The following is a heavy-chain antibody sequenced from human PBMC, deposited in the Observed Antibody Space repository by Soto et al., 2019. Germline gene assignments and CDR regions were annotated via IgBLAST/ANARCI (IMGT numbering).Heavy chain of an antibody. CDR1: GGTFSSYA. V-gene: IGHV1-69*13. CDR3: ARDRSPYYYDFWSGPDPSYYYYGMDV. Sequence: AVKVSCKASGGTFSSYAISWVRQAPGQGLEWMGGIIPIFGTANYAQKFQGRVTITADESTSTAYMELSSLRSEDTAVYYCARDRSPYYYDFWSGPDPSYYYYGMDVWGQGITVTVSS. CDR2: IIPIFGTA. D-gene: IGHD3-3*01. J-gene: IGHJ6*02.